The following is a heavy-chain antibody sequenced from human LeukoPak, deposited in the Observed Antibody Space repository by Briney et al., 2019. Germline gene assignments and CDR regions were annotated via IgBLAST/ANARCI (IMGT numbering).Heavy chain of an antibody. V-gene: IGHV3-23*01. CDR1: GFIFSNYA. J-gene: IGHJ4*02. Sequence: PGASLRLSCAASGFIFSNYAMYWVRQAPGKGLEWVSAISGRSDNTYYADSVKGRFTLSRDSSKYTLYLQMNSLRADDTAVYYCAKWGDYDVLTGYYVSDFWGQGTLVTVSS. CDR3: AKWGDYDVLTGYYVSDF. D-gene: IGHD3-9*01. CDR2: ISGRSDNT.